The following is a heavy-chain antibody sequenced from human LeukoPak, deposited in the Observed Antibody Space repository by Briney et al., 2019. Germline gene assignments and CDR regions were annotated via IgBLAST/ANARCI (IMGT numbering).Heavy chain of an antibody. D-gene: IGHD2-2*01. CDR1: GHSFTSYW. Sequence: GESLKISCKGSGHSFTSYWISWVRQMPGKGLEWMGRIDPSDSYTNYSPSFQGHVTISADESISTAYLQWSSLKASDTAMYCCARLGGYCSSTSCYFFDWGQGTLVTVSS. CDR3: ARLGGYCSSTSCYFFD. J-gene: IGHJ4*02. CDR2: IDPSDSYT. V-gene: IGHV5-10-1*01.